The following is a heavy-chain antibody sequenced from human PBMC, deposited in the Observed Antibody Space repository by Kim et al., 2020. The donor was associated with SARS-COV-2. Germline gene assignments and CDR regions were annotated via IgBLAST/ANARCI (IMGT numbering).Heavy chain of an antibody. V-gene: IGHV4-34*01. D-gene: IGHD3-10*01. CDR3: HGGSGSYYLSPWYFDL. Sequence: SETLSLTCAVYGGSFSGYYWSWIRQPPGKGLEWIGEINHSGSTNYNPSLKSRVTISVDTSKNQFSLKLSSVTAADTAVYYCHGGSGSYYLSPWYFDLWGRGTLVTVSS. CDR2: INHSGST. J-gene: IGHJ2*01. CDR1: GGSFSGYY.